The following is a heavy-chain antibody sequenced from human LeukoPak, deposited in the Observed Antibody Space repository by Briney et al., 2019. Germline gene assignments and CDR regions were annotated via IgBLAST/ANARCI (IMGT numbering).Heavy chain of an antibody. V-gene: IGHV3-23*01. J-gene: IGHJ4*02. CDR2: ITNGGVTT. D-gene: IGHD7-27*01. CDR3: AKDLHWGLDY. Sequence: GGSLRLSCAASGFTFGSYAMSWVRQTPGKSLEWVSIITNGGVTTYYADSVRGRFTISRDNSKNMLSLQMNSLRAEDTAVYYCAKDLHWGLDYWGQGSLVTVSS. CDR1: GFTFGSYA.